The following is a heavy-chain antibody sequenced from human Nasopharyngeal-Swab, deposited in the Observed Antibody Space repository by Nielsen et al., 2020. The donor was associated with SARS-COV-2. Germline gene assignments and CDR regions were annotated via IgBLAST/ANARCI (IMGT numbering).Heavy chain of an antibody. V-gene: IGHV3-21*01. D-gene: IGHD3-3*01. CDR2: ISSSSSYI. J-gene: IGHJ6*02. CDR3: AREGQIFGVVDYYYYGLDV. Sequence: GESLKISCAASGFTFSSYSMNWVRQAPGKGVEWVSSISSSSSYIYYADSVKGRFTISRDNAKNSLYLQMNSLRAEDTAVYYCAREGQIFGVVDYYYYGLDVWGQGTTVTVSS. CDR1: GFTFSSYS.